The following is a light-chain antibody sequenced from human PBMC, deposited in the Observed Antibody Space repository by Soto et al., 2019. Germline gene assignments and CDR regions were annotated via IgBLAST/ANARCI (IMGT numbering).Light chain of an antibody. CDR1: SGHSSYA. V-gene: IGLV4-69*01. CDR3: QTWGTGIHVV. Sequence: QLVLTQSPSASASLGASVKLTCTLSSGHSSYAIAWHQQQPEKGPRYLMKLNSDGSHSKGDGIPDRFSGSSSGAERYLTISSLQSEDGADYYCQTWGTGIHVVFGGGTKVTVL. CDR2: LNSDGSH. J-gene: IGLJ2*01.